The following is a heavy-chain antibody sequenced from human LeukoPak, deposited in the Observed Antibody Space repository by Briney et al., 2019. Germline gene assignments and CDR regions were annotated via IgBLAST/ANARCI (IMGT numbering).Heavy chain of an antibody. D-gene: IGHD3-10*01. J-gene: IGHJ5*02. CDR3: ARDRGIWFRELLRWFDP. CDR1: GYTFTSYG. V-gene: IGHV1-18*01. Sequence: ASVKVSCKASGYTFTSYGISWVRQAPGQGLEWMGWISAYNGNTNYAQKLQGRVPMTTDTSTSTAYMELRSLRSDDTAVYYCARDRGIWFRELLRWFDPWGQGTLVTVSS. CDR2: ISAYNGNT.